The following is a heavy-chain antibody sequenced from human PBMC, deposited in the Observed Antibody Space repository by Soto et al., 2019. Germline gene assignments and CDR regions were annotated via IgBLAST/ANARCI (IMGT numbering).Heavy chain of an antibody. Sequence: QVQLVESGGGVVQPGRSLRLSCAASGFTFSSYGMHWVRQAPGKGLEWVAVIWYDGSNKYYADSVKGRFTISRDNSKSTLYLQMNSLRAEDTAVYYCARDDQLRYFDWLSGLDYWGQGTLVTVSS. CDR1: GFTFSSYG. CDR3: ARDDQLRYFDWLSGLDY. D-gene: IGHD3-9*01. CDR2: IWYDGSNK. J-gene: IGHJ4*02. V-gene: IGHV3-33*01.